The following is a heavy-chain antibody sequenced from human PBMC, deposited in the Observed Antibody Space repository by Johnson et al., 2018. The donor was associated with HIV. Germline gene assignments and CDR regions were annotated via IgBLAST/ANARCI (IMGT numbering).Heavy chain of an antibody. D-gene: IGHD2-2*01. CDR2: INWNGGDT. Sequence: MLLVESGGGMVRPGGSLRLSCTTSEFIFDDYGMSWVRQGPGKGLEWVSGINWNGGDTGYADSVKGRFTISRDNSENTLYLQMNSLRAEDTAVYYCARDLEDIVVVPAAIGAFDIWGQGTMVTVSS. CDR3: ARDLEDIVVVPAAIGAFDI. CDR1: EFIFDDYG. V-gene: IGHV3-20*04. J-gene: IGHJ3*02.